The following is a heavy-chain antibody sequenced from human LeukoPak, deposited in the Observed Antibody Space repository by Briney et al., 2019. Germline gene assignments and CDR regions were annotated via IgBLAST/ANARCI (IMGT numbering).Heavy chain of an antibody. CDR1: GGSITSSNYY. D-gene: IGHD3-10*01. J-gene: IGHJ4*02. V-gene: IGHV4-39*01. CDR2: FYYSGSI. Sequence: SETLSLTCTVSGGSITSSNYYWGWLRQPPGKGLEWIGSFYYSGSINYKPSLKSRVTISVDTSKNQFSLKLSSVTAADTAVYYCVYYYGSGSVEYWGQGTLVTVSS. CDR3: VYYYGSGSVEY.